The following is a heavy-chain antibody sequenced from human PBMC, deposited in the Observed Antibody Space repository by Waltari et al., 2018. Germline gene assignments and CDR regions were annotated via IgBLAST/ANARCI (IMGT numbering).Heavy chain of an antibody. V-gene: IGHV4-39*02. Sequence: QLQLQESGPGLVKPSETLSLTCTVSGGSIHSTVYYWAWIRQPPGKGLEWIGYIYDTGRTNYNPALRGRVAMSIDTSNNKFSLKMSAVTAADTAVYFCARGHNYYGVAFWGQGTTVTVSS. CDR1: GGSIHSTVYY. J-gene: IGHJ6*02. CDR2: IYDTGRT. D-gene: IGHD3-10*01. CDR3: ARGHNYYGVAF.